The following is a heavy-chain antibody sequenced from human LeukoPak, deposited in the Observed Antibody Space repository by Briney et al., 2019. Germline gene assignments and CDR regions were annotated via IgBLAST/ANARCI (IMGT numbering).Heavy chain of an antibody. J-gene: IGHJ6*03. CDR2: IRYDGSNK. D-gene: IGHD1-26*01. Sequence: PGGSLRLSCAASGFTFSSYGMHWVRQAPGKGLEWVAFIRYDGSNKYYADSVKGRFTISRDNSKNTLYLQMNSLRAEDTAVYYCAIDQAVGATTDYYYYYMDVWGKGTTVIVSS. CDR3: AIDQAVGATTDYYYYYMDV. CDR1: GFTFSSYG. V-gene: IGHV3-30*02.